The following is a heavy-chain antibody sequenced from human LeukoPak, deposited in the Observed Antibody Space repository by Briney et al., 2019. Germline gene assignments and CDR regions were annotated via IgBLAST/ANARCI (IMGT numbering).Heavy chain of an antibody. Sequence: GGSLRLSCAASGFTFNTYSMHWVRQAPGKGLEWVAVVSSDGSDEYYADSVKGRFTIFRDSSKDTLYLQMNSLRADHTALYYCARSSQWLQFACDYWGRGTLVTVSS. CDR2: VSSDGSDE. V-gene: IGHV3-30*04. CDR1: GFTFNTYS. D-gene: IGHD5-24*01. CDR3: ARSSQWLQFACDY. J-gene: IGHJ4*02.